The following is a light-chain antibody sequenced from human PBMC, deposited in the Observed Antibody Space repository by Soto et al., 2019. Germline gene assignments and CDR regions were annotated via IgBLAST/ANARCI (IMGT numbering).Light chain of an antibody. J-gene: IGKJ1*01. CDR2: GAS. CDR3: QQYNNWWT. Sequence: ERVMTQSPATLSVSPGERATLSCRASQSVSSSLAWYQQKPGQAPRLLIYGASTRATGIPARFSGSGSGTEFTLTISSLQSEDFAVYYCQQYNNWWTFGQGTKV. CDR1: QSVSSS. V-gene: IGKV3-15*01.